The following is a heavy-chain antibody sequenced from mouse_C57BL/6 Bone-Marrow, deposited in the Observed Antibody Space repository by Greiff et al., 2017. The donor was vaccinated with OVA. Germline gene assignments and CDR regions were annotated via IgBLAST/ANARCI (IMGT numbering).Heavy chain of an antibody. V-gene: IGHV6-6*01. CDR2: IRNKANNHAT. D-gene: IGHD2-4*01. CDR3: TRGITTRGYYYAMDY. CDR1: GFTFSDAW. Sequence: EVKVVESGGGLVQPGGSMKLSCAASGFTFSDAWMDWVRQSPEKGLEWVAEIRNKANNHATYYAESVKGRFTISRDDSKSSVYLQMNSLRAEDTGIYYCTRGITTRGYYYAMDYWGQGTSVTVSS. J-gene: IGHJ4*01.